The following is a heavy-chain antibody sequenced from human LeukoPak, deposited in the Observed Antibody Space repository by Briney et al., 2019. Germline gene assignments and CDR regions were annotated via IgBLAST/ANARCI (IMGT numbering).Heavy chain of an antibody. CDR3: ARANYYGSGSYYWGSNDY. CDR2: INWNGGST. Sequence: GSLRLSCAASGFTFDDYGMSWVRQAPGKGLEWVSGINWNGGSTGYADSVKGRFTISRDNAKNSLYLQMNSLRAEDTALYHCARANYYGSGSYYWGSNDYWGQGTLVTVSS. D-gene: IGHD3-10*01. V-gene: IGHV3-20*01. CDR1: GFTFDDYG. J-gene: IGHJ4*02.